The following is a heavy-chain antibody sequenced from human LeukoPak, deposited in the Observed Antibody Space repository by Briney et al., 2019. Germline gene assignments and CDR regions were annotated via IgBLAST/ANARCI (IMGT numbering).Heavy chain of an antibody. CDR1: GFTFTTYG. V-gene: IGHV3-30*02. CDR3: AKDREDIVVVPAAPAAAGTGFYFDY. CDR2: IRYDGSNK. Sequence: PGGSLRLSCAASGFTFTTYGMHWVRQAPGKGLEWVAFIRYDGSNKYYADSVKGRFTISRDNSKNTLYLQMNSLRAEDTAVYYCAKDREDIVVVPAAPAAAGTGFYFDYWGQGTLVTVSS. D-gene: IGHD2-2*01. J-gene: IGHJ4*02.